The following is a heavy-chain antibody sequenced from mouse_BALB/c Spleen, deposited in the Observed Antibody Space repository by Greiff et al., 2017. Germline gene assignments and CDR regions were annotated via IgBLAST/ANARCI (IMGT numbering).Heavy chain of an antibody. Sequence: EVKLEESGGGLVKPGGSLKLSCAASGFTFSSYAMSWVRQTPEKRLEWVATISSGGSYTYYPDSVKGRFTISRDNAKNTLYLQMSSLRSEDTAMYYCARLGIITTVVAKGGYFDYWGQGTTLTVSS. CDR1: GFTFSSYA. D-gene: IGHD1-1*01. CDR2: ISSGGSYT. V-gene: IGHV5-9-3*01. J-gene: IGHJ2*01. CDR3: ARLGIITTVVAKGGYFDY.